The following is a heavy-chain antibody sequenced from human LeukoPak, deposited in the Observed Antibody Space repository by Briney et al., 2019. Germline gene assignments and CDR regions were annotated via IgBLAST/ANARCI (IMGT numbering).Heavy chain of an antibody. CDR1: GGSISRYY. D-gene: IGHD2-2*01. CDR3: ARGYCNSITCLIDY. J-gene: IGHJ4*02. V-gene: IGHV4-59*01. CDR2: NYDSGST. Sequence: PSETLSLTCTVSGGSISRYYWSWIRQPPGKGLEWIGYNYDSGSTSYNPSLKSRVTISVDTSKNQISLKLSSVTAADTAVYSCARGYCNSITCLIDYWGQGTLVTVSS.